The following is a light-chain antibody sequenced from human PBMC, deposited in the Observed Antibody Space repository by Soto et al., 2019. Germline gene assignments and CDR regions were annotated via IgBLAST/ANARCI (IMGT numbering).Light chain of an antibody. CDR1: QTINSN. V-gene: IGKV1-33*01. J-gene: IGKJ4*01. Sequence: DIQMTQSPSSLSASVGDRVTITCRASQTINSNLNWYQQKPGKAPKLLIYDASSLQSGVPSRFSGRGSGTDFTFTIFTLQPEDFATYYCQEFDHPPPLIFGGGTKVEMK. CDR2: DAS. CDR3: QEFDHPPPLI.